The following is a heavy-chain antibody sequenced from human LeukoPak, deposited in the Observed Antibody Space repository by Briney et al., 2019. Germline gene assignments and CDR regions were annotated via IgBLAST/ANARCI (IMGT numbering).Heavy chain of an antibody. J-gene: IGHJ4*02. D-gene: IGHD3-22*01. CDR1: GYTFIGYY. CDR3: ARGAAYYYDSSGSIPYDY. CDR2: INPNSGGT. V-gene: IGHV1-2*04. Sequence: ASVKVSCKASGYTFIGYYMHWVRQAPGQGLEWMGWINPNSGGTNYAQKFQGWVTMTRDTSISTAYMELSRLRSDDTAVYYCARGAAYYYDSSGSIPYDYWGQGTLVTVSS.